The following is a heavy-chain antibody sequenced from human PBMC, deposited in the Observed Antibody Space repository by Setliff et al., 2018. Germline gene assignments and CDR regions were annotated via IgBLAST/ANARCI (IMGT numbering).Heavy chain of an antibody. Sequence: PSETLSLTCTVSGGSFSTYYWSWIRQAPGKGLEWIGHVYYSGAANYNPSLKSRVTVSVDTSKNQFSLKLNSVTAADTAVYYCARAHTWSLPNDNSGYPGWFDPWGQGTLVTVSS. D-gene: IGHD3-22*01. J-gene: IGHJ5*02. CDR2: VYYSGAA. CDR1: GGSFSTYY. V-gene: IGHV4-59*01. CDR3: ARAHTWSLPNDNSGYPGWFDP.